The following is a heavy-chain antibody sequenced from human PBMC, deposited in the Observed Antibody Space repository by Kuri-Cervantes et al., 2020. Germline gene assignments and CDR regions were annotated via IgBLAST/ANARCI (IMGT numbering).Heavy chain of an antibody. V-gene: IGHV3-13*01. CDR3: AKDAYGSGILNWFDP. J-gene: IGHJ5*02. D-gene: IGHD3-10*01. Sequence: GESLKISCVASGFSFTSYAMHWVRQGTGERPEWVSSIGYGGDTYYEDSVEGRFTISRDNSKNTLYLQMKSLRAEDTAVYYCAKDAYGSGILNWFDPWGQGTLVTVSS. CDR1: GFSFTSYA. CDR2: IGYGGDT.